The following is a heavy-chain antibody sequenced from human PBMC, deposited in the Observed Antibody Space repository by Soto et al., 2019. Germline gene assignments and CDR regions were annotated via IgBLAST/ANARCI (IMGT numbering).Heavy chain of an antibody. J-gene: IGHJ4*02. Sequence: EVQLLDSGGGLVQPGGSLRLSCSASGFTFSNYVMNWVRQAPGKGLDWVSAISASGGSSYYADSVKGRFTISRDNSKNPLDLQMSSLRAEDTAVYYCAKRPLWMGNDRNYRGQGTLVTDSS. CDR1: GFTFSNYV. CDR3: AKRPLWMGNDRNY. CDR2: ISASGGSS. D-gene: IGHD1-1*01. V-gene: IGHV3-23*01.